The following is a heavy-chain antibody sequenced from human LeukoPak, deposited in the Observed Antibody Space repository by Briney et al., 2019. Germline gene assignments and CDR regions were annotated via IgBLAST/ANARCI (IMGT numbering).Heavy chain of an antibody. CDR1: GYTFTGYY. Sequence: GASVKVSCKASGYTFTGYYMHWVRQAPGQGLEWMGWINPNSGGTNYAQKFQGRVTMTRDTSISTAYLQWSSLKASDTAMYYCARIQLEPHYYYYYMDVWGKGTTVTISS. D-gene: IGHD5-18*01. CDR3: ARIQLEPHYYYYYMDV. J-gene: IGHJ6*03. V-gene: IGHV1-2*02. CDR2: INPNSGGT.